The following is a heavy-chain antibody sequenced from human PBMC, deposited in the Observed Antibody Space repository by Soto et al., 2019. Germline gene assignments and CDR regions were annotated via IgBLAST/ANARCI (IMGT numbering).Heavy chain of an antibody. Sequence: EVQLVESGGGLVQPGRSLRLSCAASGFTFDDYAMHWVRQAPGKGLEWVSGISWNSGSIGYVDSVKGRFTISRDNAKNSIYLQMNSLTTEDTALYYCATLPDSGSYFPFDYWGQGTLVTVSS. CDR3: ATLPDSGSYFPFDY. V-gene: IGHV3-9*01. D-gene: IGHD1-26*01. CDR2: ISWNSGSI. CDR1: GFTFDDYA. J-gene: IGHJ4*02.